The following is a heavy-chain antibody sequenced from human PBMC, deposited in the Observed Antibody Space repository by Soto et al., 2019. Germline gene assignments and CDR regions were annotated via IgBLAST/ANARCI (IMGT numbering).Heavy chain of an antibody. CDR3: ARDLYYYASSGFDY. CDR2: ISSSSSYI. Sequence: EVQLEESGGGLVKPGGSLRLSCVASGLTINTYSMMWVRQAPGKGLEWVSSISSSSSYIYYADSVKGRFTISRDNAKNSLYLQMNSLRAEDTAVYYCARDLYYYASSGFDYWCQGTLVTVSS. J-gene: IGHJ4*02. V-gene: IGHV3-21*01. CDR1: GLTINTYS. D-gene: IGHD3-22*01.